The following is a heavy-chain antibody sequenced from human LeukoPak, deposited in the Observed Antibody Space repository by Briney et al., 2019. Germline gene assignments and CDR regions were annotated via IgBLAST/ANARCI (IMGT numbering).Heavy chain of an antibody. J-gene: IGHJ6*02. CDR1: GFTFSSHA. CDR2: ISCSGGST. V-gene: IGHV3-23*01. Sequence: SGGSVRLSCAASGFTFSSHAMSWVRQAPGKGLEWVSAISCSGGSTYYADSVKGRFTISRDNSKNTLYLQMNSLRAEDTAVYYCAKVGRYSSSWYRLLYYYGMDVWGQGTTVTVSS. D-gene: IGHD6-13*01. CDR3: AKVGRYSSSWYRLLYYYGMDV.